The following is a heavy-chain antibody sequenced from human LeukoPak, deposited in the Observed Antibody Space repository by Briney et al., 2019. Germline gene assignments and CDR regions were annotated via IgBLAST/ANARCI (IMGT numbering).Heavy chain of an antibody. J-gene: IGHJ3*02. Sequence: PSETLSLTCTVPGDSIRTYYWSWIRQPAGKGLEWIGYISYSGSTNYIPSLRSRVTISLDTSQNQFSLKLSSVTAADTAVYYCAGDESASSAFDIWGQGTLVTVSS. V-gene: IGHV4-59*01. D-gene: IGHD3-16*01. CDR2: ISYSGST. CDR1: GDSIRTYY. CDR3: AGDESASSAFDI.